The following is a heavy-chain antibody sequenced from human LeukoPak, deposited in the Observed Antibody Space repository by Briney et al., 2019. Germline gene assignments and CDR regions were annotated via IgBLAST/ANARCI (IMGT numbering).Heavy chain of an antibody. CDR1: GFTFTNAW. D-gene: IGHD2-15*01. Sequence: GGSLILSCAASGFTFTNAWMNWVRQAPGKGLEWVANMQQDGSEKYYVDSVKGRFTISRDNAKNSLYLQMNSLRAQDTAVYYCARESCSGASCYSRPVFDYWGQGTLVTVSS. CDR3: ARESCSGASCYSRPVFDY. CDR2: MQQDGSEK. J-gene: IGHJ4*02. V-gene: IGHV3-7*05.